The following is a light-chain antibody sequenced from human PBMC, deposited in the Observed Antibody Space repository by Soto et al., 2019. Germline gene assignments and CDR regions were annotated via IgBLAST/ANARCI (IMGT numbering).Light chain of an antibody. J-gene: IGLJ2*01. CDR2: LEGSGSY. CDR3: ETSDSNTRL. Sequence: QSVLTQSSSASASLGSSVKLTCTLSSGHSSYIIAWHQQQPGKAPRYLMKLEGSGSYIKGSGVPDRFSGSSSGADRYLTISNLQSEDEDDYYCETSDSNTRLFGGGTKVTVL. CDR1: SGHSSYI. V-gene: IGLV4-60*03.